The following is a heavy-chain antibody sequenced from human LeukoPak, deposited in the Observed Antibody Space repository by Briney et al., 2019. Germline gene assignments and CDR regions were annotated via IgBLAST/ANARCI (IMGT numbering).Heavy chain of an antibody. CDR1: GFTFSSYA. D-gene: IGHD6-19*01. Sequence: PGGSLRLSCAASGFTFSSYAMHWVRQAPGKGLEWVGVISYAGSNKYYADSVKGRFTISRDNSKNTLYLQMNSLRAEDTAVYYCARDTIHWARHSSGWYGGEYFQHWGQGTLVTVSS. CDR3: ARDTIHWARHSSGWYGGEYFQH. J-gene: IGHJ1*01. CDR2: ISYAGSNK. V-gene: IGHV3-30*04.